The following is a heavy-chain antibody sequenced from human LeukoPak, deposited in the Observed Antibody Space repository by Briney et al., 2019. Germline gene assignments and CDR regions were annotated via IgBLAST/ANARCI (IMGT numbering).Heavy chain of an antibody. D-gene: IGHD4-17*01. CDR1: GYTFTGYY. J-gene: IGHJ3*02. V-gene: IGHV1-2*02. CDR2: INPNSGGT. CDR3: ARDFWPHGDYVAFDI. Sequence: ASVKVSCKASGYTFTGYYMHWVRRAPGQGLEWMGWINPNSGGTNYAQKFQGRVTMTRDTSISTAYMELSRLRSDDTAVYYCARDFWPHGDYVAFDIWGQGTMVTVSS.